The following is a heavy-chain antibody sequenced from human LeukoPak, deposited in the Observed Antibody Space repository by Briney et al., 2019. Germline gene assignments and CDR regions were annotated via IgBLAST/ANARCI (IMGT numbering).Heavy chain of an antibody. CDR2: MSDSGQT. J-gene: IGHJ4*02. CDR3: ARITGYFDSGGSYYWGFFDY. D-gene: IGHD3-22*01. V-gene: IGHV4-59*01. CDR1: GVSMTNDR. Sequence: SETLSLTCSVSGVSMTNDRWTWIRQAPGKGLEWIGYMSDSGQTNYNPSLRSRATVSVDTSKSQCSLRLTSVTSADTAVYYCARITGYFDSGGSYYWGFFDYWGQGSLVTVSS.